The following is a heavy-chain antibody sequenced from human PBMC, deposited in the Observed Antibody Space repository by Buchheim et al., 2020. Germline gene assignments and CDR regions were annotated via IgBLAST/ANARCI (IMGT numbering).Heavy chain of an antibody. CDR3: AKDFNYYDSSGYPS. J-gene: IGHJ4*02. CDR1: GFTFSSYG. D-gene: IGHD3-22*01. CDR2: ISYDGSNK. Sequence: QVQLVESGGGVVQPGRSLRLSCAASGFTFSSYGMHWVRQAPGKGLEWVAVISYDGSNKYYADSVKGRFTFSRDNSNNTLYLQMNSLRAEDTAVYYCAKDFNYYDSSGYPSWGQGTL. V-gene: IGHV3-30*18.